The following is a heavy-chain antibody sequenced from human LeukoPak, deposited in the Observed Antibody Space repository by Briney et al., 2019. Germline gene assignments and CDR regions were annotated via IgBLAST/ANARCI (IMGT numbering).Heavy chain of an antibody. CDR1: GFTFSNYW. J-gene: IGHJ4*02. V-gene: IGHV3-74*01. CDR3: ARDSQNFDWLLSDPFDY. Sequence: GGSLRLSCAASGFTFSNYWMHWVRQGLGKGLVWVSHINSDGSYTNYADSVKGRFTISRDNAKNTLYLQMNSLRAEDTAVYYCARDSQNFDWLLSDPFDYWGQGTLVTVSS. D-gene: IGHD3-9*01. CDR2: INSDGSYT.